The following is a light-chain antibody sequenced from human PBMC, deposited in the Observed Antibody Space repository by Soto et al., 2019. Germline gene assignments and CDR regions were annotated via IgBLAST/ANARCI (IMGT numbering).Light chain of an antibody. Sequence: EIVLTQSPGTLSLSPGERATLSCRASQSGTSSYLAWYQQKPGQAPRLLMYGVSSRATGIPDRFSGSGSGTDFTLTISRLEPEDFAVYYCHQYGSSQFTFGPGTKVDI. CDR1: QSGTSSY. CDR3: HQYGSSQFT. V-gene: IGKV3-20*01. J-gene: IGKJ3*01. CDR2: GVS.